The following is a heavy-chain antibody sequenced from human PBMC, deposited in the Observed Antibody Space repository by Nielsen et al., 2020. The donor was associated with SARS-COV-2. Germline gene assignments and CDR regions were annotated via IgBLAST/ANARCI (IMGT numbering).Heavy chain of an antibody. CDR3: ARHDYGGNSPIDS. Sequence: ASVKVSCKASGYTFTGYYMHWVRQAPGQGLEWMGRINPNSGGTNYAQKFQGRVTMTRDTSISTAYMELRRLRSDDTAVYYCARHDYGGNSPIDSWGQGTLVTVSS. V-gene: IGHV1-2*06. CDR1: GYTFTGYY. D-gene: IGHD4-23*01. CDR2: INPNSGGT. J-gene: IGHJ4*02.